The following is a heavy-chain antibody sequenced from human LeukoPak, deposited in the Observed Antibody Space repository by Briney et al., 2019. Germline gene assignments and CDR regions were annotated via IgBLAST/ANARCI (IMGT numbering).Heavy chain of an antibody. D-gene: IGHD3-3*01. CDR3: AREGKITIFGVVPRPPDY. V-gene: IGHV4-34*01. CDR1: GGSFSGYY. Sequence: SETLSLTCAVYGGSFSGYYWSWIRQPPGKGLEWMGEINHSGSTNYNPSLKSRGTISVDPSKNQFSLKVSSVTAADTAVYYCAREGKITIFGVVPRPPDYWGQGTLVTVSS. J-gene: IGHJ4*02. CDR2: INHSGST.